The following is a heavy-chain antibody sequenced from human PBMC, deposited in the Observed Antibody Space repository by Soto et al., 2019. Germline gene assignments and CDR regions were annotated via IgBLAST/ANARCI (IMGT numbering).Heavy chain of an antibody. CDR2: ISGSGGNT. V-gene: IGHV3-23*01. CDR3: AKEMGDYYDSSGSWFNP. J-gene: IGHJ5*02. CDR1: GFTFSSYV. Sequence: GGSLRLSCAASGFTFSSYVMSWVRQAPGKGLEWVSAISGSGGNTYYADSVKGRFTISRDNSKNTLFLQMNSLRAEDTALYFCAKEMGDYYDSSGSWFNPWGQGTLVTVSS. D-gene: IGHD3-22*01.